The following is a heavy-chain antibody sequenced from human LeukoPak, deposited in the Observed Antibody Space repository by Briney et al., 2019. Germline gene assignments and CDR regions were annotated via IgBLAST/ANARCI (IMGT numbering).Heavy chain of an antibody. J-gene: IGHJ1*01. CDR1: GFTFSDYY. CDR3: ASRGDSSGCYLQH. CDR2: ISSSSTI. Sequence: GGSLRLSCAASGFTFSDYYMTWIRQAPGKGLEWVSYISSSSTIYYADSVKGRFTISRDNAKNSLYLQMNSLRVEDTAVYYCASRGDSSGCYLQHWGQGTLVIVSS. V-gene: IGHV3-69-1*01. D-gene: IGHD6-19*01.